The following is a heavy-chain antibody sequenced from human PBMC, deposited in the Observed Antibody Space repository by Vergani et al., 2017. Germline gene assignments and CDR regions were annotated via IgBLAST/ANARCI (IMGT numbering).Heavy chain of an antibody. CDR3: ARKSHDSSGYYPPYYFDY. Sequence: QVQLQESGPGLVKPSETLSLTCAVSGYSISSGYYWGWIRQPPGKGLEWIGSIYHSGSTYYNPSLKSRVTISVDTSKNQLSLKLSSVTAADTAVYYCARKSHDSSGYYPPYYFDYWGQGTLVTVSS. V-gene: IGHV4-38-2*01. CDR2: IYHSGST. D-gene: IGHD3-22*01. J-gene: IGHJ4*02. CDR1: GYSISSGYY.